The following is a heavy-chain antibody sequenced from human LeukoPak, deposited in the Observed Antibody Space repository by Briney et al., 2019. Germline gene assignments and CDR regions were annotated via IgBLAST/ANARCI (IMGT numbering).Heavy chain of an antibody. J-gene: IGHJ3*02. CDR3: ARSDIYCSGGTCPPNTFDAFDI. V-gene: IGHV4-4*07. Sequence: PSETLSLTCSVSDGSISSFCWSWIRQPAGKGLEWIGRIHTSGSTDYNPSLKSRVTMSVDTSKNQFSLRLSSVTPADTAVYYCARSDIYCSGGTCPPNTFDAFDIWGQGTMVTVSS. D-gene: IGHD2-15*01. CDR1: DGSISSFC. CDR2: IHTSGST.